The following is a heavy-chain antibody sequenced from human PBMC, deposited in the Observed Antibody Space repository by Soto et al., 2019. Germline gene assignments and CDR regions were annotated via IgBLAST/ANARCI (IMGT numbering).Heavy chain of an antibody. J-gene: IGHJ4*02. V-gene: IGHV1-2*02. D-gene: IGHD2-21*02. Sequence: ASVKVSCEASGDAFYVYHIFWVRQAPGQGLEWVGWIDPNSGATNYAQKFQGRVTMTRDTSISTAYMELSRLRSDDTAVYYCATRLPSEYWGQGTLVTVSS. CDR2: IDPNSGAT. CDR1: GDAFYVYH. CDR3: ATRLPSEY.